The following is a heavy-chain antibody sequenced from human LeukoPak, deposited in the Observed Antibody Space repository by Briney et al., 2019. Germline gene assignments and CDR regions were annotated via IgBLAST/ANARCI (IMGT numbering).Heavy chain of an antibody. Sequence: GGSLRLSCAASGFTFSSYWMSWVRQAPGRGLEWVANIKQDGSEKYYVDSVKVRFTNSRDNAKNSLYLQMNRLRAEDTAVYYCARDLGVVIAHYYYYYMDVWGKGTTVTVSS. CDR1: GFTFSSYW. CDR2: IKQDGSEK. D-gene: IGHD3-22*01. CDR3: ARDLGVVIAHYYYYYMDV. V-gene: IGHV3-7*01. J-gene: IGHJ6*03.